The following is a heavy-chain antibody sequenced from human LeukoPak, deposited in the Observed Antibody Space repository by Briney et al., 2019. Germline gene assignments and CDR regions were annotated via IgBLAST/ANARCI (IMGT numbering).Heavy chain of an antibody. D-gene: IGHD2-15*01. J-gene: IGHJ4*02. CDR3: AKPVPSFPGYCSGGSCYRGTYFDY. CDR1: GFTFSSYA. Sequence: GGSLRLSCAASGFTFSSYAMSWVRQAPGKGLEWVSAISGSGGSTYYADSVKGRFTISRDNSKNTLYLQMNSLRAEDTAVYYCAKPVPSFPGYCSGGSCYRGTYFDYWGQGTLVTVSS. V-gene: IGHV3-23*01. CDR2: ISGSGGST.